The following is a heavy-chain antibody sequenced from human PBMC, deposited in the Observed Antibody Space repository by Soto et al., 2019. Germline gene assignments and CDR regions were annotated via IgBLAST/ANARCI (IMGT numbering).Heavy chain of an antibody. CDR2: IYSDGST. V-gene: IGHV3-53*02. J-gene: IGHJ6*02. CDR1: GLTVSTNY. CDR3: ARARDSTTGTRINTMDV. D-gene: IGHD4-4*01. Sequence: EVQLVETGGGLIQPGGSLRLSCAASGLTVSTNYLSWVRQAPGKGLEWVSIIYSDGSTFYGGSLRGRFTISIDNSKNTLYLQMDSLRSEDTAVYYCARARDSTTGTRINTMDVWGQGTTVTVSS.